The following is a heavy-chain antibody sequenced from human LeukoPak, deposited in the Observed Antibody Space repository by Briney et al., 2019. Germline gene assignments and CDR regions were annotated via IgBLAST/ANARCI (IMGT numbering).Heavy chain of an antibody. CDR2: IKQDGIEK. CDR3: ATDTYDSSGYYAHLDY. CDR1: GFTFSSYW. J-gene: IGHJ4*02. D-gene: IGHD3-22*01. V-gene: IGHV3-7*01. Sequence: GGSLRLSCAASGFTFSSYWMSWVRQAPGKGLEWVANIKQDGIEKYYVDSVKGRFTISRDNAKNSLYLQMSSLRAEDTALYYCATDTYDSSGYYAHLDYWGQGTLVTVSS.